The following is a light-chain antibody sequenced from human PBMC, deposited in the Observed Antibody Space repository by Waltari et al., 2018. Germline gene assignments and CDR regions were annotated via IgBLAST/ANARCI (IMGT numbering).Light chain of an antibody. J-gene: IGLJ3*02. CDR3: VLYMGGAIL. V-gene: IGLV8-61*01. CDR2: STD. CDR1: SGTVSTNYY. Sequence: QTVVTQEPSISVSPGGTVTLTFGLSSGTVSTNYYTSWYQQTPGQGPRPLFCSTDTRSYGVPDRFSGSILGNKAVLTITGAQAHDEADYHCVLYMGGAILFGGGTKLTVL.